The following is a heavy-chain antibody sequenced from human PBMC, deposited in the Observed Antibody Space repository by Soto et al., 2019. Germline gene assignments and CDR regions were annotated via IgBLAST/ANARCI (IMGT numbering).Heavy chain of an antibody. D-gene: IGHD6-13*01. Sequence: GGSLRLSCAASGFTFSSYGMHWVRQAPGKGLEWVAVISYDGSNKYYADSVKGRFTISRDNSKNTLYLQMNSLRAEDTAVYYCAKGSSSWPYDAFDIWGQGTMVTVSS. J-gene: IGHJ3*02. CDR3: AKGSSSWPYDAFDI. CDR2: ISYDGSNK. V-gene: IGHV3-30*18. CDR1: GFTFSSYG.